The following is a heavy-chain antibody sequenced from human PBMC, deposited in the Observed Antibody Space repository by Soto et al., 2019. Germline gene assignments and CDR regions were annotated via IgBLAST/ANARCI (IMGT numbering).Heavy chain of an antibody. V-gene: IGHV3-30*18. CDR1: GFTFSSYG. D-gene: IGHD4-17*01. CDR3: AKELAGDYVEYFQH. J-gene: IGHJ1*01. CDR2: ISYDGSNK. Sequence: QVQLVESWGGVVQPGRSLRLSCAASGFTFSSYGMHWVRQAPGKGLEWVAVISYDGSNKDYADSVKGRFTISRDNSKNTLYLQMNSLRAEDTAVYYCAKELAGDYVEYFQHWGQGTLVTVSS.